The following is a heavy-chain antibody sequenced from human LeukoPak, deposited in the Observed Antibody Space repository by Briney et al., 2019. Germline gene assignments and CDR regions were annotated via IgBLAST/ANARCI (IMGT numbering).Heavy chain of an antibody. J-gene: IGHJ4*02. CDR3: AKRPHCTGPGCHHIEY. CDR1: GFTFSTCL. D-gene: IGHD2-8*02. V-gene: IGHV3-23*01. CDR2: ISGSDTTT. Sequence: GGSLRLSCAASGFTFSTCLMTWVRQAPGRGMEWASTISGSDTTTYYADSVKGRFAISRDNSKNTLFLQMNSMRAEDTAVYYCAKRPHCTGPGCHHIEYWGQGTLVTVSS.